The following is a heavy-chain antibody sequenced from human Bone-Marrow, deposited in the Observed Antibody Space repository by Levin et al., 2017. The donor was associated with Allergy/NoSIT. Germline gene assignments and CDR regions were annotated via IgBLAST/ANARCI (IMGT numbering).Heavy chain of an antibody. Sequence: ASVKVSCKASGYTFTSYGISWVRQAPGQGLEWMGWISAYNGNTNYAQKLQGRVTMTTDTSTSTAYMELRSLRSDDTAVYYCARVPPGRRYDILTGYYYYYYYMDVWGKGTTVTVSS. CDR1: GYTFTSYG. J-gene: IGHJ6*03. D-gene: IGHD3-9*01. CDR2: ISAYNGNT. V-gene: IGHV1-18*01. CDR3: ARVPPGRRYDILTGYYYYYYYMDV.